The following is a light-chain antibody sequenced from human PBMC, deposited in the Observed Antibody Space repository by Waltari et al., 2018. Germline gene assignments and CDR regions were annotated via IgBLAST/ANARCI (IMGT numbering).Light chain of an antibody. CDR1: QGIRND. Sequence: AIQMTQSPSSLSASVGDRVTITCRASQGIRNDLGWYQQKPEKAPKLLIYAASSLQSGVPSRFSGTGSGTDFTLTISSLQPEDFATYYCLQDYIYPWTFGQGTKVEIK. CDR3: LQDYIYPWT. CDR2: AAS. V-gene: IGKV1-6*01. J-gene: IGKJ1*01.